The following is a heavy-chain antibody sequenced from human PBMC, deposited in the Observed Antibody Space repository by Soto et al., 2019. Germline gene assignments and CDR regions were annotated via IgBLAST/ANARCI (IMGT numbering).Heavy chain of an antibody. V-gene: IGHV3-9*01. J-gene: IGHJ4*02. CDR1: GFTFDDFA. D-gene: IGHD2-21*01. CDR2: ITWNGKST. CDR3: ARGGPDAFCGGGRCYFES. Sequence: EVHLVESGGGLAQPGRSLRLSCAASGFTFDDFAMHWVRRVPGKGLEWVSSITWNGKSTGYADSVKGRFIISRNNPKNSLCLQMNSMRREDTALYYCARGGPDAFCGGGRCYFESWGQGTQVTVSS.